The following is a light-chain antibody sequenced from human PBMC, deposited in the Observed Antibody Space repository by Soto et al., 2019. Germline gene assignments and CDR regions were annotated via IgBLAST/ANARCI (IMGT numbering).Light chain of an antibody. CDR3: QQYYSTPFT. CDR1: QSVLYSSNNKNY. V-gene: IGKV4-1*01. J-gene: IGKJ3*01. Sequence: DIVMTQSPDSLAVSLGERATINCKSRQSVLYSSNNKNYLAWYQQKPGQPPKLLIYWASTRESGLPDRFSGSGSGTDFTLTISSLQAEDVAVYYCQQYYSTPFTFGPETKVDIK. CDR2: WAS.